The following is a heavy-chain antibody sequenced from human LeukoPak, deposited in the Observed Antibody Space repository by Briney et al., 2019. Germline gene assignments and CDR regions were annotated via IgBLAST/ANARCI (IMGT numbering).Heavy chain of an antibody. CDR1: GFTVSNNY. J-gene: IGHJ4*02. CDR3: ARGRHYYDSSGYDY. Sequence: GGSLRLSCAASGFTVSNNYMSWVRQAPGKGLEWVSVLYSDGSAYNAHSVKGRFTISRDNSKNTLYLQMNSLRAEDTAVYYCARGRHYYDSSGYDYWGQGTLVTVSS. V-gene: IGHV3-66*01. D-gene: IGHD3-22*01. CDR2: LYSDGSA.